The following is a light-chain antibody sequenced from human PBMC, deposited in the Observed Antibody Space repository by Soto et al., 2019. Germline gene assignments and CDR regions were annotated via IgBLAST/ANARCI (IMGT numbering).Light chain of an antibody. CDR1: QSISTF. V-gene: IGKV1-39*01. CDR3: QQSYTTPRT. Sequence: DLQMTQSPSSLSASVGDRVSVTCRASQSISTFLNWYQQRPGEAPKLLIYAASSLQSGVPSRFSGSGSRADFTLTIGSLQPEDFATYYCQQSYTTPRTFGQGTKVEVK. CDR2: AAS. J-gene: IGKJ1*01.